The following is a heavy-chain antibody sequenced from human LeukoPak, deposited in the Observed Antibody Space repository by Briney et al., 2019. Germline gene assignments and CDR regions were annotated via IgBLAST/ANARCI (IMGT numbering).Heavy chain of an antibody. CDR3: TADIRGYYDSSGPAG. D-gene: IGHD3-22*01. CDR1: GFTFSNAW. CDR2: IKSKTDGGTT. V-gene: IGHV3-15*01. J-gene: IGHJ4*02. Sequence: GGSLRLSCAASGFTFSNAWMSWVRQAPGKGLEWVGRIKSKTDGGTTDYAAPVRGRFTISRDDSKDTLYLQMNSPKTEDTAVYYCTADIRGYYDSSGPAGWGQGNLVTVSS.